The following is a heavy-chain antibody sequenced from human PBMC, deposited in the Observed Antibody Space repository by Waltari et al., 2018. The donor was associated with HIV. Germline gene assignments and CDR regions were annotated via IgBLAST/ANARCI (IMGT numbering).Heavy chain of an antibody. CDR3: ARAGYSSTWTDY. CDR2: SNTNTGNP. V-gene: IGHV7-4-1*02. J-gene: IGHJ4*02. D-gene: IGHD6-13*01. Sequence: QVQLVQSGSELKKPGASVKLSCKASGYTFTSYAMNWVRQAPRQGLEWMGWSNTNTGNPTDAQCLSGRLVFALDTSVSTAYLQSSGLKAEDTAVSSCARAGYSSTWTDYWGQRTLVTVSS. CDR1: GYTFTSYA.